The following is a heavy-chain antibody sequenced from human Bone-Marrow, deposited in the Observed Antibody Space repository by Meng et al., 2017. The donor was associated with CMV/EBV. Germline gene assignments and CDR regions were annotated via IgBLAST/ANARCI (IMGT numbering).Heavy chain of an antibody. CDR2: ISSSGSTI. CDR1: GFTFSSYE. V-gene: IGHV3-48*03. Sequence: GESLKISCAASGFTFSSYEMNWVRQAPGKGLEWVSYISSSGSTIYYADSVKGRFTISRDNAKNSLYLQMNSLRAEDTAVYYCAKEATPGYYYYGMDVWGQGTTVTVSS. J-gene: IGHJ6*02. CDR3: AKEATPGYYYYGMDV. D-gene: IGHD7-27*01.